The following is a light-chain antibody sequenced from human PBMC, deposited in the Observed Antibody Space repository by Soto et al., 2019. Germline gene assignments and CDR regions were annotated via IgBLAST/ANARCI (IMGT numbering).Light chain of an antibody. V-gene: IGKV1-39*01. CDR2: AAS. CDR1: QTISTH. CDR3: QQAITIPYT. J-gene: IGKJ2*01. Sequence: DIQMTQVPSSLSASVRDRVTITCRASQTISTHLNWYQQKPGKAPKLLFYAASTLQSGDPSRFTGSGSGKHFTLTINSLQPEDVATYYCQQAITIPYTFGQGTKLEI.